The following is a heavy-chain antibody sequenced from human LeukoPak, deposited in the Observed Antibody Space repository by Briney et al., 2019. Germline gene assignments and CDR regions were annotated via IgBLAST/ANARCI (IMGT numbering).Heavy chain of an antibody. Sequence: SETLSLTCTVSGGSISSSSYYWGWIRQPPGKGLEWIGSIYYSGSTYYNPSLKSRVTISVDTSKNQFSLKLSSVAAADTAVYYCARRQKGSIYCSGGSCYFDYWGQGTLVTVSS. CDR3: ARRQKGSIYCSGGSCYFDY. CDR1: GGSISSSSYY. J-gene: IGHJ4*02. V-gene: IGHV4-39*01. CDR2: IYYSGST. D-gene: IGHD2-15*01.